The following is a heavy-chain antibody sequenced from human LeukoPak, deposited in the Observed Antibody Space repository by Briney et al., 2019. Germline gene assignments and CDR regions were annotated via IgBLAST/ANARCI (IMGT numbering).Heavy chain of an antibody. CDR3: ARGNRGAFDV. CDR2: IYYSGST. J-gene: IGHJ3*01. CDR1: GGSISGYY. D-gene: IGHD3-10*01. V-gene: IGHV4-59*12. Sequence: SETLSLTCTVSGGSISGYYWSWIRQPPGKRLEWIGYIYYSGSTNYNPSLKSRVSISVDTSKNQFSLQLNSVTPEDTSVYYCARGNRGAFDVWGQGTMVTVSA.